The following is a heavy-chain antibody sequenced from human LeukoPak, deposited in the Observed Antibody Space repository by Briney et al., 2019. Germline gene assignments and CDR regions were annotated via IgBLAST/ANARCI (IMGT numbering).Heavy chain of an antibody. Sequence: SETLSLTRTVSGDSISRSSYYWGWIRQPPGKGLEWIGSIYYSGSTYYNPSLKSRVTISVDTSKNQFSLKLSSVTAADTAVYYCARAPYSSSPGLLFDYWGQGTLVTVSS. CDR2: IYYSGST. CDR1: GDSISRSSYY. D-gene: IGHD6-6*01. V-gene: IGHV4-39*07. J-gene: IGHJ4*02. CDR3: ARAPYSSSPGLLFDY.